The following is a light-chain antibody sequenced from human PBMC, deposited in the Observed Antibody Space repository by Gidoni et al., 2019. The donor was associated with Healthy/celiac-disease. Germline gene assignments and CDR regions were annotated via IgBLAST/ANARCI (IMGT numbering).Light chain of an antibody. J-gene: IGKJ4*01. CDR1: KSISSY. V-gene: IGKV1-39*01. CDR2: AAS. CDR3: QQSYSTPVT. Sequence: DIQMTQSPSSLSASVGDRVTITCRASKSISSYLNWYQQKPGKAPKLLIYAASSLQSGVPSRFSCSGSGTDFTLTISSLQPEDFATYYCQQSYSTPVTFGGGTKVEIK.